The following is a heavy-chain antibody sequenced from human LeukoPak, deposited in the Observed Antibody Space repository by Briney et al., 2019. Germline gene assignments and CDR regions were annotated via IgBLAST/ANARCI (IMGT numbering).Heavy chain of an antibody. Sequence: PGGSLRLSCAASGFTFSSYAMHWVRQAPGKGLEWVAVISYDGSNKYYADSVKGRFTISRDNSKNTLYLQMNSLRAEDTAVYYCARDPAPEYYYGSGRGYFDYWGQGTLVTVSS. CDR1: GFTFSSYA. D-gene: IGHD3-10*01. CDR2: ISYDGSNK. J-gene: IGHJ4*02. V-gene: IGHV3-30*04. CDR3: ARDPAPEYYYGSGRGYFDY.